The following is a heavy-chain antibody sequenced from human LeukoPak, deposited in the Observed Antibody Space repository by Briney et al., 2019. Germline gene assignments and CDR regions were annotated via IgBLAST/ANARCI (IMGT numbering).Heavy chain of an antibody. CDR3: ARDTMVRGVIIPGIYYMDV. CDR2: ISAYNGNT. CDR1: GYTFTSYG. Sequence: GASVKVSCKASGYTFTSYGISWVRQAPGQGLEWMGWISAYNGNTNYAQKLQGRVTMTTDTSTSTAYMELRSLRSDDTAVYYCARDTMVRGVIIPGIYYMDVWGKGTTVTISS. D-gene: IGHD3-10*01. J-gene: IGHJ6*03. V-gene: IGHV1-18*01.